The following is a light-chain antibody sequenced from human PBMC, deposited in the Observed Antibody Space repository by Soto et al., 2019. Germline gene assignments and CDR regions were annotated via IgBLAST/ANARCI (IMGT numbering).Light chain of an antibody. CDR1: QSVSVSY. CDR3: HQYDTSFTWT. V-gene: IGKV3-20*01. CDR2: GTA. Sequence: EIVLTQSPGTLSLSPGETATLSCRASQSVSVSYFAWYQQRPGRAPRLLIYGTAIRAPGIPDRFSGSGSGTDFTLTISNLEPEDFAVYYCHQYDTSFTWTFGQGTEVEI. J-gene: IGKJ1*01.